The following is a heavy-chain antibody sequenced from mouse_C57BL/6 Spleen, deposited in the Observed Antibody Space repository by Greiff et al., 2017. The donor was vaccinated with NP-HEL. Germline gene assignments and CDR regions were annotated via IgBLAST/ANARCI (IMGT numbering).Heavy chain of an antibody. V-gene: IGHV5-17*01. J-gene: IGHJ3*01. Sequence: DVHLVESGGGLVKPGGSLKLSCAASGFTFSDYGMHWVRQAPEKGLEWVAYISSGSSTIYYADTVKGRFTISRDNAKNTLFLQMTSLRSEDTARYYCARVDWDDPAWFAYWGQGTLVTVSA. CDR2: ISSGSSTI. D-gene: IGHD4-1*01. CDR3: ARVDWDDPAWFAY. CDR1: GFTFSDYG.